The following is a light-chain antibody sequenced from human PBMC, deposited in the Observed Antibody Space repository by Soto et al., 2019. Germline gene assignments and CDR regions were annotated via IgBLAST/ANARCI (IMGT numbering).Light chain of an antibody. V-gene: IGLV2-14*03. CDR3: SSYTSSSTRV. CDR2: DVT. J-gene: IGLJ2*01. Sequence: QSVLTQPASVSGSPGQSITISCTGTSSDVGGYNYVSWHQQHPGKAPKLMIYDVTNRPSGVSTRFSGSKSGNTASLTISGLQAEDEADYYCSSYTSSSTRVFGGGTKVTVL. CDR1: SSDVGGYNY.